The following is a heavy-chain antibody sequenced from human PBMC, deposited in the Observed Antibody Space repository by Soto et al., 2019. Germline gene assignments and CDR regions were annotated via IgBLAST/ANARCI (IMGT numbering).Heavy chain of an antibody. Sequence: SETLSLTCSVSGGSVSSESYYWSWIRQSPGKGLEYIGYIYYSGSTNYSPSLKSRVTMSLDTSKNQFSLKLSSVTAADTAVYYCASIVLRFLEWSPQYYFDYWGQGTLVTVSS. J-gene: IGHJ4*02. CDR2: IYYSGST. V-gene: IGHV4-61*01. CDR1: GGSVSSESYY. CDR3: ASIVLRFLEWSPQYYFDY. D-gene: IGHD3-3*01.